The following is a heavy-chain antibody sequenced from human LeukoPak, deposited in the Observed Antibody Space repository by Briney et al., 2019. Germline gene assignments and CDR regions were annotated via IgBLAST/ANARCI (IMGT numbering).Heavy chain of an antibody. V-gene: IGHV3-20*04. CDR1: GFTFSSYW. J-gene: IGHJ5*02. CDR2: INWNGGST. D-gene: IGHD6-19*01. Sequence: GGSLRLSCAASGFTFSSYWMHWVRQAPGKGLEWVSGINWNGGSTGYADSVKGRFTISRDNAKNSLYLQMNSLRAEDTALYYCARSPGRDYSSGWSWGQGTLVTVSS. CDR3: ARSPGRDYSSGWS.